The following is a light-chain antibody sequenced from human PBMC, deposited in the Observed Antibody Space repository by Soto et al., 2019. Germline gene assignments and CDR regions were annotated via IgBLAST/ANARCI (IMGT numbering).Light chain of an antibody. Sequence: EIVLTQSPGTLSLSPGERATLSCRASQSVSSSYLAWYQQKPGQPPRLLIYGASTRATGIPARFSGSGSGTDFTLTISNLEPEDFAVYYCQQRSNWPPITFGQGTRLEIK. V-gene: IGKV3D-20*02. CDR3: QQRSNWPPIT. CDR1: QSVSSSY. CDR2: GAS. J-gene: IGKJ5*01.